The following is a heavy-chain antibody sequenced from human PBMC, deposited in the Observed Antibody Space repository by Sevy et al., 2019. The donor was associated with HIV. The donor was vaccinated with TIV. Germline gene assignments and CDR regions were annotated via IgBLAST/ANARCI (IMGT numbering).Heavy chain of an antibody. CDR1: GFTFNSYA. V-gene: IGHV3-23*01. CDR3: AKDGVYGGNFEHFQH. D-gene: IGHD4-17*01. CDR2: ITGSGGTT. Sequence: GESLKISCAASGFTFNSYAMSWVRQAPGKGLEWVSSITGSGGTTYFADSVKGRFTISRDNSKNTLYLQMNSLRAEDTALYYCAKDGVYGGNFEHFQHLGHGTLVTVSS. J-gene: IGHJ1*01.